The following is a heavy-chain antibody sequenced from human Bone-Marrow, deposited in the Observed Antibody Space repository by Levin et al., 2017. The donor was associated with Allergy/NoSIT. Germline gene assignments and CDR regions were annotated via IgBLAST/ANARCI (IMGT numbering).Heavy chain of an antibody. CDR3: ARMLRGTKIPGRNYFYYYMDV. V-gene: IGHV2-70*04. Sequence: KGSGPTLVKPTQTLTLTCTVSGFSVTTHAMCVSWIRQPPGKALEWLARIDFDDEKFYNISLKTRLTISRDISKNQVVLTLTNMDPEDTATYYCARMLRGTKIPGRNYFYYYMDVWGKGTAVTVSS. CDR2: IDFDDEK. J-gene: IGHJ6*03. CDR1: GFSVTTHAMC. D-gene: IGHD3-10*01.